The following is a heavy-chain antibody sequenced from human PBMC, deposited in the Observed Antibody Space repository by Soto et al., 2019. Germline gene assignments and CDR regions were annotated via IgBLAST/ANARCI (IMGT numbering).Heavy chain of an antibody. J-gene: IGHJ6*02. D-gene: IGHD6-13*01. V-gene: IGHV3-43D*04. CDR3: AKDHLPSSWLQNYYYYGMDV. Sequence: PGGSLRLSCAASGFTFDDYAMHWVRQAPGKGLEWVSLISWDGGSTYYADSVKGRSTISRDNSKNSLYLQMNSLRAEDTALYYCAKDHLPSSWLQNYYYYGMDVWGQGTTVTVSS. CDR2: ISWDGGST. CDR1: GFTFDDYA.